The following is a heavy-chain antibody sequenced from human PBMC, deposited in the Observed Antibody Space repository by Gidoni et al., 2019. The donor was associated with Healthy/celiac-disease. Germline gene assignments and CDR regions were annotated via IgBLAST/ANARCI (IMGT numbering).Heavy chain of an antibody. CDR3: ARDPNLPHTMVRGVNYYGMDV. V-gene: IGHV1-46*01. J-gene: IGHJ6*02. CDR2: INPSGGST. D-gene: IGHD3-10*01. Sequence: QVQLVQSGAEVKKPGASVKVSCKASGYTFTSYYMPWVRQAPGQGLEWMGIINPSGGSTSYAQKFQGRVTMTRDTSTSTVYMELSSLRSEDTAVYYCARDPNLPHTMVRGVNYYGMDVWGQGTTVTVSS. CDR1: GYTFTSYY.